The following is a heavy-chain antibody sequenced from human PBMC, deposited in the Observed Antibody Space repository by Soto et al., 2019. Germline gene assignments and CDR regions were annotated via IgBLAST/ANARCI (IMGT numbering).Heavy chain of an antibody. V-gene: IGHV1-2*02. CDR1: GYTFTGYY. CDR2: INPNSGGT. Sequence: ASVKVSCKASGYTFTGYYMHWVRQAPGQGLEWMGWINPNSGGTNYAQKFQGRVTMTRETSIRTAYMELSRLRSDDTAVYYCSVLMVYATPNWFDPWGQGTLVTVSS. J-gene: IGHJ5*02. D-gene: IGHD2-8*01. CDR3: SVLMVYATPNWFDP.